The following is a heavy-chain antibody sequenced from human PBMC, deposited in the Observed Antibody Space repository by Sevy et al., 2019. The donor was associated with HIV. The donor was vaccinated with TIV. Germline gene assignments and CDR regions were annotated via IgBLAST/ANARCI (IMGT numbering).Heavy chain of an antibody. CDR2: ISWNGVSI. D-gene: IGHD5-18*01. CDR3: AKVPGYSYALAIWYFDL. CDR1: GFTFDHHA. Sequence: GGSLRLSCTASGFTFDHHAMHWVRQAPGKGLEWVSGISWNGVSIAYADSVKGRFTISRDNAKNSLYLQMNSLRPEDTAFYCCAKVPGYSYALAIWYFDLWGRGTLVTVSS. J-gene: IGHJ2*01. V-gene: IGHV3-9*01.